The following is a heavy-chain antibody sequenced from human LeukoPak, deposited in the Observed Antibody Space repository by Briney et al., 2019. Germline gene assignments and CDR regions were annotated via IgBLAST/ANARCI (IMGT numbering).Heavy chain of an antibody. Sequence: SGGSLRLSCAASGLTFSNAWMSWVRQAPGKGLEWVGRIKSKTDGGTTDYAAPVKGRFTISRDDSKNTLYLQMNSLKTEDTAVYYCTTPADIFTGYYYYYGMDVWGQGTTVTVSS. V-gene: IGHV3-15*01. J-gene: IGHJ6*02. CDR1: GLTFSNAW. D-gene: IGHD3-9*01. CDR3: TTPADIFTGYYYYYGMDV. CDR2: IKSKTDGGTT.